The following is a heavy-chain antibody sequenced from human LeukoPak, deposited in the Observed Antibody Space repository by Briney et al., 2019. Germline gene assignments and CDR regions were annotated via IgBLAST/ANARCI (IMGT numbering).Heavy chain of an antibody. CDR3: ARDRNWNYGGGFDY. V-gene: IGHV4-59*12. Sequence: SETLSLTCTVSGGSINNYYWSWIRQPPGKGLEWIGYIYYSGSTYYNPSLKSRVTISVDTSKNQFSLKLSSVTAADTAVYYCARDRNWNYGGGFDYWGQGTLVTVSS. D-gene: IGHD1-7*01. CDR1: GGSINNYY. CDR2: IYYSGST. J-gene: IGHJ4*02.